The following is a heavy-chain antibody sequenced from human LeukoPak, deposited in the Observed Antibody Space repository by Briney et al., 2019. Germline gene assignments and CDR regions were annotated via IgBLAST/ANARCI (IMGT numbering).Heavy chain of an antibody. CDR2: ISSSGSTI. Sequence: GGPLRLSCAASGFTFSDYYMSWIRQAPGKGLEWVSYISSSGSTIYYADSVKGRFSISRDNAKNSLYLQMNSLRAEDTAVYYCAREIGDIVVVPAATDYYYYYYMDVWGKGTTVTVSS. D-gene: IGHD2-2*01. V-gene: IGHV3-11*04. CDR1: GFTFSDYY. J-gene: IGHJ6*03. CDR3: AREIGDIVVVPAATDYYYYYYMDV.